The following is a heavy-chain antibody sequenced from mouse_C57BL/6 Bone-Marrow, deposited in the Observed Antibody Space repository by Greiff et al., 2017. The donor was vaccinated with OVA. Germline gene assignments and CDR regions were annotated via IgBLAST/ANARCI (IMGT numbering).Heavy chain of an antibody. V-gene: IGHV14-2*01. Sequence: VQLKQSGAELVKPGASVKLSCTASGFNIKDYYMHWVKQRTEQGLEWIGRIDPEDGETKYAPQFQGKATITADTSSNTAYLQLSSLTSEDTAVYYCARSGYYAMDYWGQGTSVTVSS. D-gene: IGHD4-1*01. CDR2: IDPEDGET. J-gene: IGHJ4*01. CDR3: ARSGYYAMDY. CDR1: GFNIKDYY.